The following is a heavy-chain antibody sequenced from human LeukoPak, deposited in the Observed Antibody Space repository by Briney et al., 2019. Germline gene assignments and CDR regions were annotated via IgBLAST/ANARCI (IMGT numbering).Heavy chain of an antibody. CDR1: GGSISSGGYY. CDR3: ARDQSPSDPRDY. V-gene: IGHV4-30-2*01. Sequence: SETLSLTCTVSGGSISSGGYYWSWIRQPPGKGLEWIGEIYHSGSTNYNPSLKSRVTISVDKSKNQFSLKLSSVTAADTAVYYCARDQSPSDPRDYWGQGTLVTVSS. J-gene: IGHJ4*02. CDR2: IYHSGST.